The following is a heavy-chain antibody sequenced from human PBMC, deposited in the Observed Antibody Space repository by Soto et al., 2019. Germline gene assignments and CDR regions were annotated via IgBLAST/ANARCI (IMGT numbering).Heavy chain of an antibody. CDR2: IYCSGST. CDR3: ARDWYYYDSSGYDYAFDI. D-gene: IGHD3-22*01. V-gene: IGHV4-30-4*01. CDR1: GGSISSGDYY. J-gene: IGHJ3*02. Sequence: QVQLQESGPGLVKPSQTLSLTCTVSGGSISSGDYYWSWIRQPPGKGLEWIGYIYCSGSTYYNPSLKSRVTISVDTSKNQFSLKLSSVTAADTAVYYCARDWYYYDSSGYDYAFDIWGQGTMVTVSS.